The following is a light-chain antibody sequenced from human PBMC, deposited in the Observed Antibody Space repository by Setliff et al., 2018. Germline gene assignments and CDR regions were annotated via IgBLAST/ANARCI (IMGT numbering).Light chain of an antibody. V-gene: IGLV2-14*01. CDR3: CAYTGSSTDV. Sequence: QSVLTQPASVSGSPGQSITISCSGTSSDVGSYDLVSWYQQHPGTAPKLIISDVNNRPSGVSNRFSGSKSGNTASLTISGLQAEDEAAYYCCAYTGSSTDVFGTGTKATVL. CDR1: SSDVGSYDL. J-gene: IGLJ1*01. CDR2: DVN.